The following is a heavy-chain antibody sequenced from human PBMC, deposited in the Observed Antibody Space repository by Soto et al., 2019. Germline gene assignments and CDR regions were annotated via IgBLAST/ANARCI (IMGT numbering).Heavy chain of an antibody. CDR2: IYYSGST. CDR3: ARSPYDNLTGPDY. J-gene: IGHJ4*02. D-gene: IGHD3-9*01. Sequence: PSETLSLTCTVSGGSVSSGSYYWSWIRQPPGKGLEWIGYIYYSGSTNYNPSLKSRVTISVDTSKNQFSLKLSSVTAADTAVYYCARSPYDNLTGPDYWGQGTLVTVSS. CDR1: GGSVSSGSYY. V-gene: IGHV4-61*01.